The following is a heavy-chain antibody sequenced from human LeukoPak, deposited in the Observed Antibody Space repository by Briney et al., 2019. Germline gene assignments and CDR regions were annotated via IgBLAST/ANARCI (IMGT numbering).Heavy chain of an antibody. CDR3: ARHATTYDFWSGPPDY. J-gene: IGHJ4*02. Sequence: SETLFLTCTVSGGSISTNSYYWGWIRQPPGKGLEWIGNIYYSGSTYYNPSLKSRVTISVDTSKNRFSLNLTSVTATDTAVYYCARHATTYDFWSGPPDYWGQGTLVTVSS. V-gene: IGHV4-39*01. CDR2: IYYSGST. CDR1: GGSISTNSYY. D-gene: IGHD3-3*01.